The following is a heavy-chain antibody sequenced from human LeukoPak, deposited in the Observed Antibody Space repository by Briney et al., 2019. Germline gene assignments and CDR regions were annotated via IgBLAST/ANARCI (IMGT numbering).Heavy chain of an antibody. V-gene: IGHV1-3*04. CDR1: GYTFTTYA. CDR2: MNSDNGNT. Sequence: ASVKVSCKASGYTFTTYAMHWVRQAPGQRLEWLGWMNSDNGNTKYSHKFQGRVTITRDTSAYTAYMELRSLSSADTAVYFCARAPYDFLTGYSLNWFDPWGQGTLVTVSS. J-gene: IGHJ5*02. CDR3: ARAPYDFLTGYSLNWFDP. D-gene: IGHD3-9*01.